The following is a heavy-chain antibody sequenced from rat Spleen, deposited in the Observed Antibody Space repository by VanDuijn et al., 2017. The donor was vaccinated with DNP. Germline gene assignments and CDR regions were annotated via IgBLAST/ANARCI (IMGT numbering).Heavy chain of an antibody. CDR1: GFSLTDYS. CDR2: IWSGGSR. V-gene: IGHV2-19*01. J-gene: IGHJ2*01. Sequence: QVQLRESGPGLLQPSQTLSLTCTVSGFSLTDYSVHWVRQPPGKGLEWIGAIWSGGSRDYNSALKSRLSISRDTSKSQVFLKMNSLQTEDSAIYFCIREGTVMTVGYFDFWGQGVMVTVSS. D-gene: IGHD1-8*01. CDR3: IREGTVMTVGYFDF.